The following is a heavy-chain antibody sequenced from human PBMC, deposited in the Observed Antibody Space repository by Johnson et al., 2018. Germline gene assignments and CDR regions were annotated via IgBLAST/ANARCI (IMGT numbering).Heavy chain of an antibody. V-gene: IGHV1-69*01. D-gene: IGHD2-2*01. CDR2: IIPIFGTA. CDR1: GGTFNSYA. Sequence: QVQLVQSGAEVKKPGSSVKVSCKASGGTFNSYAINWVRQAPGQGLEWMGGIIPIFGTANYAQKFRGRVTVTADESTSTAYLELGSLGSEDTAVYFCARTIGVVRGEGDYYYDYGMDVWGQGTTGTVSS. CDR3: ARTIGVVRGEGDYYYDYGMDV. J-gene: IGHJ6*02.